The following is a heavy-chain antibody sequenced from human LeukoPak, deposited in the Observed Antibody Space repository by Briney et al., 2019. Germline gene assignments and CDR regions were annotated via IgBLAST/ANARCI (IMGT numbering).Heavy chain of an antibody. D-gene: IGHD6-6*01. J-gene: IGHJ5*02. Sequence: NPSETLSLTCTVSGGSISSSSYYWGWIRQPPGKGLEWIGNIYYSGSTFYNPSLKSRVTISVDTSKNQFSLKLSSVTAADTAVYYCARKYSSSSEWFDPWGQGTLVTVSS. V-gene: IGHV4-39*01. CDR1: GGSISSSSYY. CDR3: ARKYSSSSEWFDP. CDR2: IYYSGST.